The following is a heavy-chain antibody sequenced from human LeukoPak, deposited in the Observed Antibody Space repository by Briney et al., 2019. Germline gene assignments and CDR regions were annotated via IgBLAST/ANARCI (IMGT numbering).Heavy chain of an antibody. J-gene: IGHJ4*02. CDR1: EFTVSNNH. D-gene: IGHD4-17*01. Sequence: GGSLRLSCAASEFTVSNNHMSWVRQAPGKGLEWVSVIYSGGSTYYADSVKGRFTISRDNSKNTLYLQMNSLRAEDTAVYYCAREATTVITGYFDYWGQGTLVTVSS. CDR2: IYSGGST. V-gene: IGHV3-66*01. CDR3: AREATTVITGYFDY.